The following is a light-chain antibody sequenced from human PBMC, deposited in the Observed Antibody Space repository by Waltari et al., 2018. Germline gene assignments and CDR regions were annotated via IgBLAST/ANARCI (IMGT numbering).Light chain of an antibody. CDR1: QSLLHSNGNDY. J-gene: IGKJ1*01. Sequence: DIVVTQSPLSLPVTTGEPASISCRSSQSLLHSNGNDYLDWYLQQPGYSPPLLIYLGSKRACALPHSLSGSRSGTDFTMKISRVEAENVGVYYCMLSLQAPWTFPQGTKVEIK. CDR2: LGS. CDR3: MLSLQAPWT. V-gene: IGKV2-28*01.